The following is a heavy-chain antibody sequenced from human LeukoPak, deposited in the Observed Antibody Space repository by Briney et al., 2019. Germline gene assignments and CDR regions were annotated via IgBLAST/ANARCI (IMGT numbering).Heavy chain of an antibody. CDR2: INPNSGGT. CDR3: ARVKGSYEAVTG. V-gene: IGHV1-2*02. Sequence: ASVKVSCKASGGTFSSYAISWVRQAPGQGLEWMGWINPNSGGTNYAQKFQGRVTMTRDTSISTAYMELSRLRSDDTAVYYCARVKGSYEAVTGWGQGTLVTVSS. CDR1: GGTFSSYA. D-gene: IGHD5-18*01. J-gene: IGHJ4*02.